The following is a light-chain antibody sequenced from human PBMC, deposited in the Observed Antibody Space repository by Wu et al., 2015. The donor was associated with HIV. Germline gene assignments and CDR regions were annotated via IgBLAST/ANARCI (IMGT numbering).Light chain of an antibody. V-gene: IGKV3-20*01. CDR2: DTS. CDR1: QSVSNS. CDR3: QQYGSSPLYT. Sequence: EIVLTQSPATLSLSPGETATPSCRASQSVSNSLAWYQQKPGQAPRLLIYDTSSRATGTPARFSGSGSGTDFTLTISRLEPEDFAVYYCQQYGSSPLYTFGQGTKLEIK. J-gene: IGKJ2*01.